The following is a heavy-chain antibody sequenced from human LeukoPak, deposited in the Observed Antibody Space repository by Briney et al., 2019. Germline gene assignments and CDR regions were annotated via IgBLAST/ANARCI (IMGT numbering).Heavy chain of an antibody. CDR2: IYYSGST. V-gene: IGHV4-34*09. Sequence: PSETLSLTCAVYGGSFSGYYWSWIRQPPGKGLEWIGHIYYSGSTYYNPSLKSRVTISVDTSKNQFSLKVRSVTAADTAVYYCARSRSGYYGDVDYWGQGTLVTVSS. D-gene: IGHD3-3*01. J-gene: IGHJ4*02. CDR3: ARSRSGYYGDVDY. CDR1: GGSFSGYY.